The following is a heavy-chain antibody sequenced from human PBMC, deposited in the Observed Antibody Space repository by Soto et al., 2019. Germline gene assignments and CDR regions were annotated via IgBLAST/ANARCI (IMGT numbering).Heavy chain of an antibody. D-gene: IGHD6-13*01. J-gene: IGHJ4*02. Sequence: PGESLKISCAASGFTFSSYSMNRVRQAPGKGLEWVSYISSSSSTIYYADSVKGRFTISRDNAKNSLYLQMNSLRDEDTAVYYCARERDSTFDYWGQGTLVTVSS. CDR1: GFTFSSYS. V-gene: IGHV3-48*02. CDR3: ARERDSTFDY. CDR2: ISSSSSTI.